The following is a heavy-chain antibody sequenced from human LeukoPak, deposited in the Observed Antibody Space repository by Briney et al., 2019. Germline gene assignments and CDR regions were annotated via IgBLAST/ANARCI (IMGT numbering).Heavy chain of an antibody. V-gene: IGHV4-59*08. J-gene: IGHJ4*02. CDR1: GSSISDYY. Sequence: SETLSLTCAVSGSSISDYYWSWFRQTPGKGLEWIGNIYHSGSTNYNPSLKSRITTSLDTSKNQFSLKLSSVTAADTAVYYCARLLYDSDGYYLFDYWGQGTLVTVSS. CDR3: ARLLYDSDGYYLFDY. CDR2: IYHSGST. D-gene: IGHD3-22*01.